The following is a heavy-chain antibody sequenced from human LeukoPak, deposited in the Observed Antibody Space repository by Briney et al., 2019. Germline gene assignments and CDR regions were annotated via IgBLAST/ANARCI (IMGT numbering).Heavy chain of an antibody. CDR1: GGSISSYY. CDR3: ARAPRTPRYCSSTSCYHGGYYYYYYMDV. D-gene: IGHD2-2*01. CDR2: IYYSGST. Sequence: SETLSLTCTVSGGSISSYYWSRIRQPPGKGLEWIGYIYYSGSTNYNPSLKSRVTISVDTSKNQFSLKLSSVTAADTAAYYCARAPRTPRYCSSTSCYHGGYYYYYYMDVWGKGTTVTVSS. V-gene: IGHV4-59*01. J-gene: IGHJ6*03.